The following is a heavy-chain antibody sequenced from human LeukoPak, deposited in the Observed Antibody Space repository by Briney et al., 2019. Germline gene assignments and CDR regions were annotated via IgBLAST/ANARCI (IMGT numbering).Heavy chain of an antibody. Sequence: GRSLRLSCAASGFTFDDYAMHWVRQAPGKGLEWVSGISWNSGSIGYADSVKGRFTISRDNAKNSLYLQMNSLRAEDTALYYCAKSLTRGQRNAFDVWGQGTMVTVSS. CDR3: AKSLTRGQRNAFDV. D-gene: IGHD6-25*01. CDR1: GFTFDDYA. J-gene: IGHJ3*01. CDR2: ISWNSGSI. V-gene: IGHV3-9*01.